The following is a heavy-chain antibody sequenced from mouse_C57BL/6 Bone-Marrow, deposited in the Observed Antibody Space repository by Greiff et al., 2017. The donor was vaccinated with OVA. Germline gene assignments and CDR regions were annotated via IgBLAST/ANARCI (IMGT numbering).Heavy chain of an antibody. CDR2: ISYDGSN. Sequence: VQLKESGPGLVKPSQSLSLTCSVTGYSITSGYYWNWIRQFPGNKLEWMGYISYDGSNNYNPSLKNRISITRDTSKNHVFLKLNSVTTEDTATYYCARQDWVPSNWYFDVWGTGTTVTVSS. J-gene: IGHJ1*03. CDR3: ARQDWVPSNWYFDV. CDR1: GYSITSGYY. D-gene: IGHD4-1*01. V-gene: IGHV3-6*01.